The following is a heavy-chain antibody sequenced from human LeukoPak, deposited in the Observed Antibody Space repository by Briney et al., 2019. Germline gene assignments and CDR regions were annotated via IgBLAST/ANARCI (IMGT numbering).Heavy chain of an antibody. Sequence: GASVKVSFKVSGYTLTELSMHWGRQAPGKGLEWMGGFDPEDGETIYAQKFQGRVTMTEDTSTDTAYMELSSLRSEDTAVYYCATGYCSGGSCSNWFDPWGQGTLVTVSS. J-gene: IGHJ5*02. V-gene: IGHV1-24*01. CDR1: GYTLTELS. CDR3: ATGYCSGGSCSNWFDP. D-gene: IGHD2-15*01. CDR2: FDPEDGET.